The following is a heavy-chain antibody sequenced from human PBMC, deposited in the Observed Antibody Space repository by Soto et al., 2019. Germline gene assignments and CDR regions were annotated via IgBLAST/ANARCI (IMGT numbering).Heavy chain of an antibody. J-gene: IGHJ6*02. CDR3: AKPNYYDSSGYYSLAYYYGMDV. V-gene: IGHV3-23*01. CDR1: GCTFSSYA. Sequence: GGSLRLSCAASGCTFSSYAMSWVRQAPGKGLEWVSAISGSGGSTYYADSVKGRFTISRDNSKNTLYLQMNSLRAEDTAVYYCAKPNYYDSSGYYSLAYYYGMDVWGQGTTVTVS. CDR2: ISGSGGST. D-gene: IGHD3-22*01.